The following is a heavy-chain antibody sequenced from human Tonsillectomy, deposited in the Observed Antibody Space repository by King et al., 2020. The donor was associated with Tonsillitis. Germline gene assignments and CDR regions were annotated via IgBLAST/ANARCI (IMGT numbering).Heavy chain of an antibody. CDR1: GFTLSSYA. J-gene: IGHJ4*02. V-gene: IGHV3-30*04. CDR3: ARGIAVAEPSDY. Sequence: VQLVESGGGVVQPGRSLRLSCAGSGFTLSSYAMHWVRQAPGKGLEWVAVISYDGTYKYYTDSVKGRITISRDNSQNTLYLERNSLRAEDTAVYYCARGIAVAEPSDYWGQGTLVTGSS. D-gene: IGHD6-19*01. CDR2: ISYDGTYK.